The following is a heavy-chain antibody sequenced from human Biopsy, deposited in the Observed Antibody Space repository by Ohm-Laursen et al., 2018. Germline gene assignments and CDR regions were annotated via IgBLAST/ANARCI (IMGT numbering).Heavy chain of an antibody. CDR3: ARHPTHRIQQIDY. V-gene: IGHV4-59*08. CDR1: GGSISRYY. Sequence: GTLSLTCTVSGGSISRYYWSWIRQPPGKGLEWIGYIYYSGSTNYNPSLKSRVTISVDTSKNKFSLRLSSLTAADTAVYYCARHPTHRIQQIDYWGQGTLVTVSS. D-gene: IGHD5-18*01. J-gene: IGHJ4*02. CDR2: IYYSGST.